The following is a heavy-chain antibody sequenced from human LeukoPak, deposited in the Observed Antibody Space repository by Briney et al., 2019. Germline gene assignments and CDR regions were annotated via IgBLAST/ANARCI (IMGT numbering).Heavy chain of an antibody. J-gene: IGHJ4*02. V-gene: IGHV3-30*02. Sequence: GGSLRLSCAASGFTFSSYGMHWVRQAPGKGLEWVAFIRYDGSNKYYADSVKGRFTISRDNSKNTLYLQMNSLRAEDTAVYYCAKDYYDSSGYYNPPDYWGQGTLVTVSS. D-gene: IGHD3-22*01. CDR3: AKDYYDSSGYYNPPDY. CDR2: IRYDGSNK. CDR1: GFTFSSYG.